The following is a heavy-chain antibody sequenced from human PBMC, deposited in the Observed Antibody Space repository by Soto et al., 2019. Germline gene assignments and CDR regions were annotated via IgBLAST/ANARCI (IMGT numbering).Heavy chain of an antibody. CDR2: IIPIFGTA. CDR1: GGTFSSYA. V-gene: IGHV1-69*01. J-gene: IGHJ4*02. Sequence: QVPLVQSGAEVKKPGSSVKVSCKASGGTFSSYAISWVRQAPGQGLEWMGGIIPIFGTANYAQKFQGRVTITADESTSTAYMELSSLRSEDTAVYYCARGRGYDEVDSSGWYNYFDYWGQGTLVTVSS. D-gene: IGHD6-19*01. CDR3: ARGRGYDEVDSSGWYNYFDY.